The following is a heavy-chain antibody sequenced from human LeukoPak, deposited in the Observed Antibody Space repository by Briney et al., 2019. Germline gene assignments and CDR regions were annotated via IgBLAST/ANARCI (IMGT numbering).Heavy chain of an antibody. CDR3: ARGITVVRGVIKGGMDV. J-gene: IGHJ6*02. Sequence: SVKVSCKASGGTFSTYYAISWLRQAPGQGLEWMGRIIPIVGTANYAQKFQGRVTMTADKSTGTVYMELSSLRSGDTAVYYCARGITVVRGVIKGGMDVWGQGTTVTVSS. V-gene: IGHV1-69*04. CDR2: IIPIVGTA. CDR1: GGTFSTYYA. D-gene: IGHD3-10*01.